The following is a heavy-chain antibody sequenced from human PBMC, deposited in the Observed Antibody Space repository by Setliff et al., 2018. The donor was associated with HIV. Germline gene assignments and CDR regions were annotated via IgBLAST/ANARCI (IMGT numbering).Heavy chain of an antibody. CDR1: GYTFTSYG. D-gene: IGHD2-2*01. CDR3: VRGHCNSDKCWYTWFDP. J-gene: IGHJ5*02. CDR2: ITDYNGNT. V-gene: IGHV1-18*01. Sequence: ASVKVSCKASGYTFTSYGLNWVRQAPGQGLEWMGWITDYNGNTNYAQKLQGRVTMTTDTSTTTASMELRSLRSDDTAVYYCVRGHCNSDKCWYTWFDPWGQGTLVTVSS.